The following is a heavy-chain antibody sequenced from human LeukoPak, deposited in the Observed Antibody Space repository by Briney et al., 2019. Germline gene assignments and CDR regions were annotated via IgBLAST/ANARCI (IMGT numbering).Heavy chain of an antibody. D-gene: IGHD3-22*01. V-gene: IGHV3-20*04. CDR2: INWNGGST. CDR3: ARGSDSSGYYLTAFDI. J-gene: IGHJ3*02. CDR1: GLTFDDYG. Sequence: GGSLRLSCAASGLTFDDYGMSWVRQAPGKGLEWVSGINWNGGSTGYADSVKGRFTISRDNAKNSLYLQMNSLRAEDTALYYCARGSDSSGYYLTAFDIWGQGTMVTVSS.